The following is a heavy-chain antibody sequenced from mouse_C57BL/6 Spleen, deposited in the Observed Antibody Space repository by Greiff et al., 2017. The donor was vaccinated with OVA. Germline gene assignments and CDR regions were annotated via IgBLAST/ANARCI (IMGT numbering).Heavy chain of an antibody. CDR3: AREGVLRDYFDY. D-gene: IGHD1-1*01. CDR1: GYTFTSYW. V-gene: IGHV1-53*01. Sequence: QVQLQQPGTELVKPGASVKLSCKASGYTFTSYWMHWVKQRPGQGLEWIGNINPSNGGTNYNEKFKSKATMTVDKSSNTAYMQLSSLTSEDSAVYYCAREGVLRDYFDYWGQGTTLTVSS. CDR2: INPSNGGT. J-gene: IGHJ2*01.